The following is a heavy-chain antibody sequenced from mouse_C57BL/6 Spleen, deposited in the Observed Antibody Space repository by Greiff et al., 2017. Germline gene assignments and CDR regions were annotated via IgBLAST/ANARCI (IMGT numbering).Heavy chain of an antibody. Sequence: QVQLQQPGAELVKPGASVKMSCKASGYTFTSYWITWVKQRPGQGLEWIGDIYPGSGSTNYNEKFKSKATLTVDTSSSTAYMQLSSLTSEDSAVYYCARCLFDYYGSRGAMDYWGQGTSVTVSS. V-gene: IGHV1-55*01. D-gene: IGHD1-1*01. J-gene: IGHJ4*01. CDR2: IYPGSGST. CDR3: ARCLFDYYGSRGAMDY. CDR1: GYTFTSYW.